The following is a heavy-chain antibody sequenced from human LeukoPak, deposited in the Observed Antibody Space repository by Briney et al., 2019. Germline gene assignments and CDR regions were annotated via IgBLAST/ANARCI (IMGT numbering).Heavy chain of an antibody. CDR1: GGTFSSYA. V-gene: IGHV1-69*13. J-gene: IGHJ3*02. CDR2: IIPIFGTA. D-gene: IGHD2-15*01. Sequence: SVKVSCKASGGTFSSYAISWVRQAPGQGLEWMGGIIPIFGTANYAQKFQGRVTITADESTSTAYMELSSLRSEDTAVYYCARKYCSGGSCYAYHDAFDIWGQGTMVTVSS. CDR3: ARKYCSGGSCYAYHDAFDI.